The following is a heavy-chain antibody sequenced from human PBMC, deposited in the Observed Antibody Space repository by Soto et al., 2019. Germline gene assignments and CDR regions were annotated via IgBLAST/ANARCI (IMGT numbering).Heavy chain of an antibody. J-gene: IGHJ5*02. CDR2: IYYSGST. V-gene: IGHV4-39*01. CDR1: GGSISSSSYY. D-gene: IGHD4-17*01. CDR3: ARHAYPTAVTVTTLWWFDP. Sequence: QLQLQESGPGLVKPSETLSLTCTVSGGSISSSSYYWGWIGQPPGKGLEWIGSIYYSGSTYYNPSLKSRVTISVDTYKNQFSLKLSSVTAADTAVYYCARHAYPTAVTVTTLWWFDPWGQGTLVTVSS.